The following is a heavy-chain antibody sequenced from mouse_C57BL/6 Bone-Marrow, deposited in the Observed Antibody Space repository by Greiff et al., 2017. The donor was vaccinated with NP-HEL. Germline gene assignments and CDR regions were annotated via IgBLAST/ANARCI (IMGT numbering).Heavy chain of an antibody. CDR2: ISNLAYSI. V-gene: IGHV5-15*01. CDR3: ARYYGSSNAMDY. Sequence: VAFISNLAYSIYYADTVTGRFTISRENAKNTLYLEMSSLRSEDTAMYYCARYYGSSNAMDYWGQGTSVTVSS. D-gene: IGHD1-1*01. J-gene: IGHJ4*01.